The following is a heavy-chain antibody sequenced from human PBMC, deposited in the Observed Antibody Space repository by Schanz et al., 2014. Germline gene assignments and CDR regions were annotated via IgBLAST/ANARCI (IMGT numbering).Heavy chain of an antibody. J-gene: IGHJ4*02. CDR3: ARSAGRDFWSGYYTRFDY. V-gene: IGHV3-23*01. Sequence: DVQLLESGGGLVQPGGSLRLSCAASGFTFNSYAMTWVRQAPGKGLEWVSSISNSGGSKYYADSVKGRFTISRDNSENTLYLQMNSLSADDTAVYYGARSAGRDFWSGYYTRFDYWGQGTLXTVSS. D-gene: IGHD3-3*01. CDR1: GFTFNSYA. CDR2: ISNSGGSK.